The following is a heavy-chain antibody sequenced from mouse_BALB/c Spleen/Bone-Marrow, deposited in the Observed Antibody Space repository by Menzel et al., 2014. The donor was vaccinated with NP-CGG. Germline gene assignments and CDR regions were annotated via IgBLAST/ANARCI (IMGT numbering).Heavy chain of an antibody. J-gene: IGHJ1*01. CDR3: ARGYYYGSTYGWYFDV. D-gene: IGHD1-1*01. CDR2: IYPGDGDT. Sequence: VQLVESGAELAKPGASVKLSCKASAYTFTSYWMQWVKQRPGQGLEWIGTIYPGDGDTRYTQKFKGKATLTADKSSSTAYMQPSSLASEDSAVYYCARGYYYGSTYGWYFDVWGAGTTVTVSS. CDR1: AYTFTSYW. V-gene: IGHV1-87*01.